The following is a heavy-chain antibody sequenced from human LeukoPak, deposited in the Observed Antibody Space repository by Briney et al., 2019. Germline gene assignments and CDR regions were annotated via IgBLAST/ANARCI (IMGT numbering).Heavy chain of an antibody. D-gene: IGHD3-22*01. V-gene: IGHV3-30*02. Sequence: GGSLRLSCAASGFTFSSYGMHRVRQAPGKGLEWVAFIRYDGSNKYYADSVKGRFTISRDNSKNTLYVQMNSLRAEDTAVYYCAKGPRTYYYDSSGYPDYWGQGTLVTVSS. CDR1: GFTFSSYG. CDR2: IRYDGSNK. J-gene: IGHJ4*02. CDR3: AKGPRTYYYDSSGYPDY.